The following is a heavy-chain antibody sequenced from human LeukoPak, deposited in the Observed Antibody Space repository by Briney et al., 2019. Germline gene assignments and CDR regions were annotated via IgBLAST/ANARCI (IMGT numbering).Heavy chain of an antibody. D-gene: IGHD3-10*01. CDR2: ISSSSSTI. CDR1: GFTFGSYS. J-gene: IGHJ3*02. CDR3: ARDITMVRGVPMFAFDI. V-gene: IGHV3-48*01. Sequence: GGSLRLSCAASGFTFGSYSMNWVRQAPGKGLEWVSYISSSSSTIYYADSVKGRFTISRDNAKNSLYLQMNSLRAEDTAVYYCARDITMVRGVPMFAFDIWGQGTMVTVSS.